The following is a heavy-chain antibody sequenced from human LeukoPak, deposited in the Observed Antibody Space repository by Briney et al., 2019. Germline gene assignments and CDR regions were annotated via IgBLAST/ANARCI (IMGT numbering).Heavy chain of an antibody. CDR1: GGSFTNYF. V-gene: IGHV4-34*01. CDR2: VTDYGSV. J-gene: IGHJ4*02. CDR3: ARRRVTVIVVSTFDS. Sequence: SGTLSLTCAGCGGSFTNYFWSWVRQTRGKGVEWMGEVTDYGSVNYNPSLQSRVTISLDPSKNHFSLKVSSMTAADTAVYYCARRRVTVIVVSTFDSWGQGTLVTVSS. D-gene: IGHD3-22*01.